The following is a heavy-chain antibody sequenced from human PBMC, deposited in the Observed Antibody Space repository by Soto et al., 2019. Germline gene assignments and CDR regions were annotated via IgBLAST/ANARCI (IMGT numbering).Heavy chain of an antibody. D-gene: IGHD4-4*01. V-gene: IGHV3-23*01. J-gene: IGHJ6*02. CDR3: VKPPVITASYYYYDMDV. CDR1: GFTSSTYP. CDR2: VSGSGIST. Sequence: GGSLRLSCAASGFTSSTYPMSWVRQAPGKGLEWVSGVSGSGISTYCTDSVKGRFTISRDNSKNTVFLQMNSLRDEDTAVYYCVKPPVITASYYYYDMDVWGQGTTVTVSS.